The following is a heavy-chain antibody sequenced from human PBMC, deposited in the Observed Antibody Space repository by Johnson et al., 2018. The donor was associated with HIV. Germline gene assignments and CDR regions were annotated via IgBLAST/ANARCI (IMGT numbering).Heavy chain of an antibody. D-gene: IGHD6-13*01. CDR3: ARSPRAAEGGFDI. CDR1: GFTFSSYA. CDR2: ISCDGSNI. J-gene: IGHJ3*02. Sequence: QVQLVESGGGVVQPGRSLRLSCAASGFTFSSYAMHWVRQAPGKGLEWVAVISCDGSNIYYADSVKGLCTIPRDNYKNTLYLQKSSLRAEDAAVYYCARSPRAAEGGFDIWGQGTMVTVSS. V-gene: IGHV3-30*04.